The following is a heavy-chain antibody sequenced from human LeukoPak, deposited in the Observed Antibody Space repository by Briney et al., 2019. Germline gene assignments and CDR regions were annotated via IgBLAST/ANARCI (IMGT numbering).Heavy chain of an antibody. Sequence: SETLSLTCTVSGGSISSYYWGWIRQPPGKGLEWIGSIYYSGSTYYKSSLKSRVTISVDTSKNQFSLKLSSVTAADTAVYYCASLRERSYYARGFDYWGQGTLVTVSS. J-gene: IGHJ4*02. D-gene: IGHD1-26*01. CDR3: ASLRERSYYARGFDY. V-gene: IGHV4-39*01. CDR2: IYYSGST. CDR1: GGSISSYY.